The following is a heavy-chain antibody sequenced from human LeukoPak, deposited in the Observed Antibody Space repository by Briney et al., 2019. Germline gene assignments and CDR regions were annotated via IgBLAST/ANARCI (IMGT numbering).Heavy chain of an antibody. Sequence: SETLSLTCTVSGGSISSSSYYWGWIRQPPGKGLEWIGSIYYSGSTYYNPSLKSRVTISVDTSKNQFSLKLSSVTAADTAVYYCARLAGGNSGAYFDLWGRGTLVTVSS. D-gene: IGHD4-23*01. J-gene: IGHJ2*01. CDR2: IYYSGST. CDR1: GGSISSSSYY. V-gene: IGHV4-39*01. CDR3: ARLAGGNSGAYFDL.